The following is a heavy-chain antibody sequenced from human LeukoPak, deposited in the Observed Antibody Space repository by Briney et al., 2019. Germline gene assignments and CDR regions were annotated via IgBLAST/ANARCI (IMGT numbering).Heavy chain of an antibody. D-gene: IGHD3-22*01. V-gene: IGHV4-38-2*02. Sequence: SETLSLTCTVSGYSISSGYYWALIRQPPGKGLEWIGSIFHTGSTYHNPVLKSRVTISVDTSKKQFPPKPNSLTAADTAVYYCATGPPGMGYYPDRPWFDYWGQGTLVTVSS. CDR2: IFHTGST. CDR3: ATGPPGMGYYPDRPWFDY. J-gene: IGHJ4*02. CDR1: GYSISSGYY.